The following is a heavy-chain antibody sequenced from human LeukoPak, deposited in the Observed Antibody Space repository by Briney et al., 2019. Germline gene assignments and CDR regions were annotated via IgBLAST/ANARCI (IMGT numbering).Heavy chain of an antibody. CDR2: IYYSGST. D-gene: IGHD3-10*02. V-gene: IGHV4-59*01. Sequence: LETLSLACTVSGGSISSYYWSWIRQPPGKGLEWIGYIYYSGSTNYNPSLKSRVTISVDTSKNQFSLKLSSVTAADTAVYYCARSVRGTNYYYYMDLWGKGTTVTVSS. CDR3: ARSVRGTNYYYYMDL. J-gene: IGHJ6*03. CDR1: GGSISSYY.